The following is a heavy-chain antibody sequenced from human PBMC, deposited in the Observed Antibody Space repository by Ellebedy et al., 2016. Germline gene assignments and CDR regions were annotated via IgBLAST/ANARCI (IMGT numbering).Heavy chain of an antibody. V-gene: IGHV1-18*01. J-gene: IGHJ4*02. CDR3: ARTGGYYGSGSSFDY. CDR2: ISAYNGNT. Sequence: ASVKVSXXASGYTFTSYGISWVRQAPGQGLEWMGWISAYNGNTNYAQKLQGRVTMTTDTSTSTAYMELRSLRSDDTAVYYCARTGGYYGSGSSFDYWGQGTLVTVSS. D-gene: IGHD3-10*01. CDR1: GYTFTSYG.